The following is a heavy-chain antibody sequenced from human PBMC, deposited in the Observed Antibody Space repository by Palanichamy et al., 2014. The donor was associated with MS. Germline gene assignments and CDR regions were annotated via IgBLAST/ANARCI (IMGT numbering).Heavy chain of an antibody. J-gene: IGHJ4*02. CDR1: GDTFSSYA. V-gene: IGHV1-69*01. D-gene: IGHD4-17*01. Sequence: QVQLVQSGAEVRKPGSSVKVSCKASGDTFSSYAISWVRQAPGQGLEWMGGIIPIFGTANYAQKFQGRVTITADESTSTAYMELSSLRSEDTAVYYCARRGNTVTIFDYWGQGTLVTVSS. CDR2: IIPIFGTA. CDR3: ARRGNTVTIFDY.